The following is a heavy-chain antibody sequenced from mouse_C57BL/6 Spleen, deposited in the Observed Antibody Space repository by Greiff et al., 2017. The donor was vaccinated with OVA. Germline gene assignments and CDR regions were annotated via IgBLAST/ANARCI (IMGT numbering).Heavy chain of an antibody. V-gene: IGHV1-50*01. CDR3: ARFFYYYGSSYFAMDY. CDR1: GYTFTSYW. CDR2: IDPSDSYT. D-gene: IGHD1-1*01. J-gene: IGHJ4*01. Sequence: VQLQQPGAELVKPGASVKLSCKASGYTFTSYWMQWVKQRPGQGLEWIGEIDPSDSYTNYNQKFKGKATLTVDTSSSTAYMQLSSLTSEDSAVYYCARFFYYYGSSYFAMDYWGQGTSVTVSS.